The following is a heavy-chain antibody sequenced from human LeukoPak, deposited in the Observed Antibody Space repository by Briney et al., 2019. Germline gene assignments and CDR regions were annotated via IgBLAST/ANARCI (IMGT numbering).Heavy chain of an antibody. CDR2: FDPEDGET. V-gene: IGHV1-24*01. CDR1: GYTLTELS. CDR3: ATVSVVVPAAFFDY. J-gene: IGHJ4*02. D-gene: IGHD2-2*01. Sequence: ASVKVSCKVSGYTLTELSMHWVRQAPGKGLEWMGGFDPEDGETIYAQKFQGRVTMTEDTSTDTAYMELSSLRSVDTAVYYCATVSVVVPAAFFDYWGQGTLVTVSS.